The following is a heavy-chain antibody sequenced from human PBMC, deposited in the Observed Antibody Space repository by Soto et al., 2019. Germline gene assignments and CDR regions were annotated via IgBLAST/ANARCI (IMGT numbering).Heavy chain of an antibody. D-gene: IGHD2-8*01. CDR1: GFTFSSYG. CDR2: ISYDGSNK. Sequence: GGSLRLSCAASGFTFSSYGMHWVRQAPGKGLEWVAVISYDGSNKYYADSVKGRFTISRDNSKNTLYLQMNSLRAEDTAVYYCAKNPVYAIVPYYYYMDVWGKGTTVTVSS. V-gene: IGHV3-30*18. J-gene: IGHJ6*03. CDR3: AKNPVYAIVPYYYYMDV.